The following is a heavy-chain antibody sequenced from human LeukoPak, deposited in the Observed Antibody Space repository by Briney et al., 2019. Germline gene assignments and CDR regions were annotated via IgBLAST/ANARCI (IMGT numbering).Heavy chain of an antibody. Sequence: ASVKVSCKASGYTFTGYYMHWVRQAPGQGLEWMGWINPNSGGTNYAQKFQGRVTMTRDTSISTDYMELSRLRSDDTAVYYCARDLYSSSWSYYYGMDVWGQGTTVTVSS. CDR1: GYTFTGYY. D-gene: IGHD6-13*01. V-gene: IGHV1-2*02. J-gene: IGHJ6*02. CDR3: ARDLYSSSWSYYYGMDV. CDR2: INPNSGGT.